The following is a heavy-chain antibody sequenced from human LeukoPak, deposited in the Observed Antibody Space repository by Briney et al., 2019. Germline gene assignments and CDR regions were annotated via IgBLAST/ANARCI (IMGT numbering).Heavy chain of an antibody. V-gene: IGHV1-69*01. CDR3: ATLTMIVVVSNYYYGMDV. CDR1: GGTFSIYA. J-gene: IGHJ6*02. D-gene: IGHD3-22*01. Sequence: SVKVSCKASGGTFSIYAISWVRQAPGQGLEWMGGIIPIFGTANYAQKFQGRVTITADESTSTAYMELSSLRSEDTAVYYCATLTMIVVVSNYYYGMDVWGQGTTVTVSS. CDR2: IIPIFGTA.